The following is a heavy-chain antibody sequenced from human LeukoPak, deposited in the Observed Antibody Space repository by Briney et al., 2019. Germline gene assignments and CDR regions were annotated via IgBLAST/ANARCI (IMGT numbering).Heavy chain of an antibody. CDR1: GYTFTGYY. CDR2: INPNSGGT. V-gene: IGHV1-2*02. CDR3: ARDLVGQVKERPYYWFDP. J-gene: IGHJ5*02. Sequence: ASVKVSCKASGYTFTGYYMHWVRQAPGQGLEWMGWINPNSGGTNYAQKFQGRVTITADKSTSTAYMELSSLRSEDTAVYYCARDLVGQVKERPYYWFDPWGQGTLVTVSS. D-gene: IGHD1-1*01.